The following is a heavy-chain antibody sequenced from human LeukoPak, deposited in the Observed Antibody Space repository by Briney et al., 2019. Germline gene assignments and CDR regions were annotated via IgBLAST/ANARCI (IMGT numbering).Heavy chain of an antibody. Sequence: GGSLRLSCAASGFTFSGYWMSWVRQAPGKGLEWVANIKQDGGERYYVDSVKGRFTISRDNAKNSLYLQMNSLRAEDTAVYYCARGEGLGTTNGGYYFAYWGQGSLVIVSS. J-gene: IGHJ4*02. CDR2: IKQDGGER. V-gene: IGHV3-7*01. CDR1: GFTFSGYW. CDR3: ARGEGLGTTNGGYYFAY. D-gene: IGHD1-26*01.